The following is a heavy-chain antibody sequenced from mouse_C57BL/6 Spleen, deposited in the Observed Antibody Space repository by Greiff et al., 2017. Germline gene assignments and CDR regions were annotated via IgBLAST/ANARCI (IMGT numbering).Heavy chain of an antibody. CDR2: LRLKSDNYAT. J-gene: IGHJ3*01. CDR1: GFTFSNYW. Sequence: EVMLVESGGGLVQPGGSLKLSCVASGFTFSNYWMNWVRQSPEKGLEWVAQLRLKSDNYATPYAESVKGRFTISRDDSTSSVELQMNNLRAEDTGIYYCTEGDEFGCAYWGQGTLVTFSA. V-gene: IGHV6-3*01. D-gene: IGHD2-13*01. CDR3: TEGDEFGCAY.